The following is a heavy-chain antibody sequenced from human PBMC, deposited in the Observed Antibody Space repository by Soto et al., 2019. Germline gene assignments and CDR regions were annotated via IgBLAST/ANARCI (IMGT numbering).Heavy chain of an antibody. V-gene: IGHV3-23*01. CDR3: AKAGFCTGVSCYFYYFDS. CDR1: GFTFNNYA. J-gene: IGHJ4*02. D-gene: IGHD2-15*01. CDR2: ISGGGATP. Sequence: EVQLLESGGGLLQPGGSLRLSCSASGFTFNNYAMAWVRQAPGEGLEWVPGISGGGATPYYADSVKGRFTISRDNSKNTLFLQMNSLSAEDTAVYFCAKAGFCTGVSCYFYYFDSWGQGTLVTVSS.